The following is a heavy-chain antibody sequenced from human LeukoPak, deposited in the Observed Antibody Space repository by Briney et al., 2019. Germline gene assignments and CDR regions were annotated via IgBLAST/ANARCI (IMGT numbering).Heavy chain of an antibody. V-gene: IGHV3-30*18. J-gene: IGHJ5*02. D-gene: IGHD4-11*01. CDR2: ISYDGSNK. CDR1: GFTFSSYG. CDR3: AKDPIPWQKLPHWFDP. Sequence: GGSLRLSCAASGFTFSSYGMHWVRQAPGKALEWVAVISYDGSNKYYADSVKGRFTISRDNSKNTLYLQMNSLRAEDTAVYYCAKDPIPWQKLPHWFDPWGQGTLVTVSS.